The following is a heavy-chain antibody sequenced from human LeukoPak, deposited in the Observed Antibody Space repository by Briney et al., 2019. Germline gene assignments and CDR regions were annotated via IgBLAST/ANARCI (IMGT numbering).Heavy chain of an antibody. CDR2: IYDDDKT. V-gene: IGHV3-66*01. D-gene: IGHD5-24*01. J-gene: IGHJ4*02. Sequence: AGTLRLSCTASGFTVSSHYMNWLRQAPGKGLEWVSTIYDDDKTDYADSVKGRFTISRDSSKNNLYLQMNSLRAEDAALYYCAMATRWLNFDYWGQGTLVTVSS. CDR3: AMATRWLNFDY. CDR1: GFTVSSHY.